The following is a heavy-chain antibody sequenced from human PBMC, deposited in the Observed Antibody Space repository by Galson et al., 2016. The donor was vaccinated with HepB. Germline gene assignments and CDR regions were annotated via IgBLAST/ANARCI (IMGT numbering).Heavy chain of an antibody. D-gene: IGHD2-2*01. V-gene: IGHV4-59*01. CDR1: GGSIYGYY. Sequence: LSLTCTVSGGSIYGYYWTWIRQSPGKGLEWIGYVYFSGSTKYNPSLTGRVTISVATSKNQFSLRLNSVTGADSGTYYCARGPGTASAIDEVDFWGQGTLVTVSS. J-gene: IGHJ4*02. CDR3: ARGPGTASAIDEVDF. CDR2: VYFSGST.